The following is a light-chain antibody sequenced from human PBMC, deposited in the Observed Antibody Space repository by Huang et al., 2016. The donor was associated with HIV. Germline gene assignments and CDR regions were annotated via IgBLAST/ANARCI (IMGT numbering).Light chain of an antibody. CDR2: DVS. V-gene: IGKV3-11*01. J-gene: IGKJ1*01. Sequence: ENVLTQSPATLSLSPGESATLSCRASQSVSGYLAWYQQKPGQSPRLLIYDVSNRATAISPRFSGSGSGTDFTLTISSLEPEDFAVYYCQQRSNWQWTFGQGTKVEIK. CDR3: QQRSNWQWT. CDR1: QSVSGY.